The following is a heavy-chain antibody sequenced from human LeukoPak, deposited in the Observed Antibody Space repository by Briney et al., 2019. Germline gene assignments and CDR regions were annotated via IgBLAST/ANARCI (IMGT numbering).Heavy chain of an antibody. Sequence: GGSLRLSCAASGFTSSRYWMHWVRQAPGRGLVWVSRINGDGSSIRYADSVKGRFTNSRDNAKNTLYLQMNSLRAEDTAVYYCARDYDSSGYYSFQHWGQGTLVTVSS. V-gene: IGHV3-74*01. CDR3: ARDYDSSGYYSFQH. J-gene: IGHJ1*01. CDR2: INGDGSSI. D-gene: IGHD3-22*01. CDR1: GFTSSRYW.